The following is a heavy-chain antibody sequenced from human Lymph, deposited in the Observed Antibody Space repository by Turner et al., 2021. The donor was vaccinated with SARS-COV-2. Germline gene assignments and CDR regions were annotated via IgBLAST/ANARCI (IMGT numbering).Heavy chain of an antibody. Sequence: EVQLLESGGGLVQPGGSLRLACAATGFTLSSYAMRWVRQSAGKGLGWVSTISGSGGSTYYADSVKGRFTISRDNSKNTLYLQMNSLRAEDTAVYYCAKNEMAMIVVVITLFDYWGQGTLVTVSS. V-gene: IGHV3-23*01. CDR2: ISGSGGST. CDR3: AKNEMAMIVVVITLFDY. CDR1: GFTLSSYA. J-gene: IGHJ4*02. D-gene: IGHD3-22*01.